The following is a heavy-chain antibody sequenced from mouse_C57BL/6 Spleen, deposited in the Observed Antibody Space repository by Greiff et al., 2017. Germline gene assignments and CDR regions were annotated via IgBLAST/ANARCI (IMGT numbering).Heavy chain of an antibody. Sequence: QVQLQQPGAELVRPGTSVKLSCKASGYTFTSYWMHWVKQRPGQGLEWIGVIDPSDSYTNYNQKFKGKATLTVDTSSSTAYMQLSSLTSEDSAVYYCARAGYSYYFYYWGQGTTLTVSS. CDR1: GYTFTSYW. V-gene: IGHV1-59*01. CDR2: IDPSDSYT. J-gene: IGHJ2*01. CDR3: ARAGYSYYFYY. D-gene: IGHD2-3*01.